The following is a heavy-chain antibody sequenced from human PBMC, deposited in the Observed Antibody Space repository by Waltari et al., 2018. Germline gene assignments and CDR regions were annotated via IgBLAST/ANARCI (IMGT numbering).Heavy chain of an antibody. Sequence: EGQLVESGGGLVQPGGSLRLSCAASGFTYTLHWIPLVLQAPGKGLVWVSRSNSDGGSTSYADSVKGRFTISKDNAKNTVYLQMNSLRAEDTAIYFCARGARRTTVTTGWWYFDLWGRGTLVTVSS. CDR1: GFTYTLHW. D-gene: IGHD4-17*01. CDR3: ARGARRTTVTTGWWYFDL. V-gene: IGHV3-74*01. J-gene: IGHJ2*01. CDR2: SNSDGGST.